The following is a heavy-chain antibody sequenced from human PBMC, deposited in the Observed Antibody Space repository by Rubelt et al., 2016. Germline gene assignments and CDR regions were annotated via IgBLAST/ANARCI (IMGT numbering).Heavy chain of an antibody. CDR3: ARMTVTTVTVYFQH. CDR1: GYSISSGYY. Sequence: QVQLQESGPGLVKPSETLSLTCTVSGYSISSGYYWGWIRQPPGKGLEWIGSIYHSGSTYYNPSLKGLVTISVDQSKNQFCLKLSSVTAADTAVYYCARMTVTTVTVYFQHWGQGTLVTVSS. V-gene: IGHV4-38-2*02. CDR2: IYHSGST. J-gene: IGHJ1*01. D-gene: IGHD4-17*01.